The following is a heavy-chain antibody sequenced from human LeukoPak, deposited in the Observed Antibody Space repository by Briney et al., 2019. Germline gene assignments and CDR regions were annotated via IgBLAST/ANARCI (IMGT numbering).Heavy chain of an antibody. J-gene: IGHJ4*02. CDR1: GFTFTSSA. CDR3: ARDEPSPDSTDLDY. D-gene: IGHD2/OR15-2a*01. Sequence: ASVKVSCKASGFTFTSSAMQWVRQARGQRLEWIGWIVVGSGNTNYAQKFQERVTITRDMSTSTAYMELSSLRSEDTAVYYCARDEPSPDSTDLDYWGQGTLVTVSS. CDR2: IVVGSGNT. V-gene: IGHV1-58*02.